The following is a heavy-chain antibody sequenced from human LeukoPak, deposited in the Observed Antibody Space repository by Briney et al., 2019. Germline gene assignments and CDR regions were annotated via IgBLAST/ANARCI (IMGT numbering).Heavy chain of an antibody. V-gene: IGHV5-51*01. CDR1: GYSFTSYW. J-gene: IGHJ4*02. CDR3: ATHPGSVPLGGFWSGYPFDY. Sequence: GESLKISCKGSGYSFTSYWIGWVRQLPGKGLEWMGIIYPGDSDTRYSPSFQGQVTISADKSISTAYLQWSSLKASDTAMYYCATHPGSVPLGGFWSGYPFDYWGQGTLVTVSS. D-gene: IGHD3-3*01. CDR2: IYPGDSDT.